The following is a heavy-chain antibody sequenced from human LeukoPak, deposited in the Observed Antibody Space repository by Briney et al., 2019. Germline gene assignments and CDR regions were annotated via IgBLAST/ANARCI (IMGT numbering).Heavy chain of an antibody. J-gene: IGHJ4*02. CDR2: ISWDGGST. Sequence: PGGSLRLSCAASGFTFDDYAMHWVRHAPGKGLEWVSLISWDGGSTYYADSVKGRFTISRDNSKNSLYLQMNSLRAEDTALYYCAKDMRDLPDYWGQGTMVTVSS. V-gene: IGHV3-43D*04. CDR1: GFTFDDYA. CDR3: AKDMRDLPDY.